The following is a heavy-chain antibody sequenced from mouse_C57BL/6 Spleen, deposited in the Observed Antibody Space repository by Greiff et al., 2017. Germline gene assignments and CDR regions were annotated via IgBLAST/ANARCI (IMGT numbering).Heavy chain of an antibody. CDR2: ILPGSGST. D-gene: IGHD1-1*01. CDR1: GYTFTGYW. Sequence: VQLQQSGAELMKPGASVKLSCKATGYTFTGYWIEWVKQRPGHGLEWIGEILPGSGSTNYNEKFKGKATFTADTSSNTAYMQLSSLTTEDSAIYYCARPFHYYGSSYPWFAYWGQGTLVTVSA. CDR3: ARPFHYYGSSYPWFAY. V-gene: IGHV1-9*01. J-gene: IGHJ3*01.